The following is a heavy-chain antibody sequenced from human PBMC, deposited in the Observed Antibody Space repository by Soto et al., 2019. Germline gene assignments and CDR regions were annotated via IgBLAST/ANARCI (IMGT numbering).Heavy chain of an antibody. CDR3: ATPACAATWCSPSHNLDH. CDR1: GGTFVRHV. CDR2: INPRSGRS. Sequence: QVQLVQSGAEVKKPESSVKVSCKTSGGTFVRHVISWVRQAPGQGPEWMGKINPRSGRSNYAQKFQDRVTFTADTDSSTAYMELSSLRSDDTAVYSCATPACAATWCSPSHNLDHWGQGTLVTVSS. D-gene: IGHD2-8*02. V-gene: IGHV1-69*06. J-gene: IGHJ4*02.